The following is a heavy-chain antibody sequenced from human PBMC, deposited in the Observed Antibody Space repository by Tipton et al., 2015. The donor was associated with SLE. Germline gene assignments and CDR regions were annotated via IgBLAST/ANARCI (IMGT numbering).Heavy chain of an antibody. CDR2: IYYSGST. J-gene: IGHJ3*02. V-gene: IGHV4-59*11. D-gene: IGHD3-9*01. CDR3: ARTYYDILTGYPQDAFDI. CDR1: GVSIESHY. Sequence: TLSLTCTVSGVSIESHYWNWIRQPPGKGLEWIGYIYYSGSTNYNPSLKSRVTISVDTSKNQFSLKLSSVTAADTAVYYCARTYYDILTGYPQDAFDIWGQGTMVTVSS.